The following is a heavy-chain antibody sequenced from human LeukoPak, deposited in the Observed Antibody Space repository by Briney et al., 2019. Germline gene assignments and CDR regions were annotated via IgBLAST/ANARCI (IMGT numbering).Heavy chain of an antibody. CDR2: INPNSGGT. D-gene: IGHD3-10*01. CDR3: ATGSGLLWFGERFDY. V-gene: IGHV1-2*02. J-gene: IGHJ4*02. Sequence: ASVKVSCKASGYTFTGYYMHWVRQAPGQGLEWMGWINPNSGGTNYAQKSQGRVTMTRDTSISTAYMELSRLRSDDTAVYYCATGSGLLWFGERFDYWGQGTLVTVSS. CDR1: GYTFTGYY.